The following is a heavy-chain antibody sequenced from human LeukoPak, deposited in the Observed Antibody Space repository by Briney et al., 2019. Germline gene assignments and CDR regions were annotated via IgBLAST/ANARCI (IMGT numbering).Heavy chain of an antibody. V-gene: IGHV3-23*01. D-gene: IGHD3-22*01. Sequence: GGSLRLSCAASGFTFSTYAMSWVRQAAGKGLEWVSLISGSGGGTYYADSVKGRFTVSRDNSKDTLFLHMNSLRDEDTAVYYCVKDRPPNVFYFDSQPFGRWGQGTLVTVSS. CDR2: ISGSGGGT. CDR3: VKDRPPNVFYFDSQPFGR. J-gene: IGHJ4*02. CDR1: GFTFSTYA.